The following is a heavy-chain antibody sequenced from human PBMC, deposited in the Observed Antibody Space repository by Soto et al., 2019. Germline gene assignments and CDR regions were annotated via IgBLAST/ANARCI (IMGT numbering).Heavy chain of an antibody. D-gene: IGHD5-18*01. CDR3: ARRDTAMVVGGMDV. CDR1: GGSISSSSYY. CDR2: IYYSGST. Sequence: SETLSLTCTVSGGSISSSSYYWGWIRQPPGKGLEWIGSIYYSGSTYYNPSLKSRVTISVDTSKNQFSLKLSSVTAADTAVYYCARRDTAMVVGGMDVWGRGTTVTVSS. J-gene: IGHJ6*02. V-gene: IGHV4-39*01.